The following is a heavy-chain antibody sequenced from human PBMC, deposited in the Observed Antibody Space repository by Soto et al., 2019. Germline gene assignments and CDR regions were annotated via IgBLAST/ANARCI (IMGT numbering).Heavy chain of an antibody. J-gene: IGHJ5*01. D-gene: IGHD3-22*01. CDR3: AKAGGYYDSSGYYYTHS. CDR1: GFTFSNYG. Sequence: PGGSLRLSCAASGFTFSNYGMHWVRQAPGKGLEWVAVISYDGTNKYYADSVKGRFTISRDNSKNTLYLQMNSLRAEDTAVYYCAKAGGYYDSSGYYYTHSWGQGTLVTGLL. CDR2: ISYDGTNK. V-gene: IGHV3-30*18.